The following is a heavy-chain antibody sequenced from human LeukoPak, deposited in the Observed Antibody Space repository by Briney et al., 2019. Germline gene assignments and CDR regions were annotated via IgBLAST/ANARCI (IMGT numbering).Heavy chain of an antibody. J-gene: IGHJ3*02. CDR1: GYTFTSYG. CDR2: ISAYNGNT. V-gene: IGHV1-18*01. Sequence: GASVKVFCKASGYTFTSYGISWVRQAPGQGLEWMGWISAYNGNTNYAQKLRGRVTMTTDTSTSTAYMELRSLRSDDTAVYYCARDIAYSSNWYDAFDIWGQGTMVTVSS. CDR3: ARDIAYSSNWYDAFDI. D-gene: IGHD6-13*01.